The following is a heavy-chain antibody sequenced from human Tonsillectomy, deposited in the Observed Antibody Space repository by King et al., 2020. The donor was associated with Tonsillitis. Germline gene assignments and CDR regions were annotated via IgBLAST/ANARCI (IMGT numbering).Heavy chain of an antibody. D-gene: IGHD2-2*01. V-gene: IGHV1-2*02. CDR3: ARDPGYCSSSNCYPTYYFDY. Sequence: QLVQSGAEVKKPGASVKVSCKASGYRFSDYYIHWVRQAPGQGLEWMGWINPYTGATNYAQKFQDRVTVTRDTSISTAYMEMSGLKSDDTAVYYCARDPGYCSSSNCYPTYYFDYWGQGTLVTASS. CDR1: GYRFSDYY. J-gene: IGHJ4*02. CDR2: INPYTGAT.